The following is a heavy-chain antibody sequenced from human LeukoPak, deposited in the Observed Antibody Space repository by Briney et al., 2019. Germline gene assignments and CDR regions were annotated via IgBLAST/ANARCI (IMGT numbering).Heavy chain of an antibody. CDR3: ARSIQVNGFDP. V-gene: IGHV3-11*03. Sequence: GGSLRLSCAASGFTFSDYYMSWIRQAPGKGLEWVSYISSSSSYTNYADTVKGRFTISRDNATNSLYLQMNSLRAEDTAVYYCARSIQVNGFDPWGQGTLVTVSS. CDR2: ISSSSSYT. D-gene: IGHD2-21*01. J-gene: IGHJ5*02. CDR1: GFTFSDYY.